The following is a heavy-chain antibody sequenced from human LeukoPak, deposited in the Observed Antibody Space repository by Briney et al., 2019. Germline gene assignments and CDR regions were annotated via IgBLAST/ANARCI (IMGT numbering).Heavy chain of an antibody. Sequence: GGSLRLSCVASGFRFSAYSMNWVRQAPGKGLEWVSIINDFSTDIHYADSVKGRFTISRDNAKNSLYLQMSSLRVEDTAVYYCARDMDQLPDENWGRGTLITVSS. CDR1: GFRFSAYS. D-gene: IGHD1-1*01. V-gene: IGHV3-21*01. CDR3: ARDMDQLPDEN. CDR2: INDFSTDI. J-gene: IGHJ4*02.